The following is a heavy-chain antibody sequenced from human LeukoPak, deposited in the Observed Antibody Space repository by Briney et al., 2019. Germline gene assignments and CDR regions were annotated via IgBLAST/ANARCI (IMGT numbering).Heavy chain of an antibody. J-gene: IGHJ4*02. D-gene: IGHD6-13*01. CDR1: GVSISTIGYY. V-gene: IGHV4-4*07. CDR3: ARDDGVAAAPDY. Sequence: SETLSLTCTVSGVSISTIGYYWSWIRPPAGKGLEWIGRIYTSGGTNYNPSLKSRVTMSVDTSKNQFSLKLSSVTAADTAVYYCARDDGVAAAPDYWGQGTLVTVSS. CDR2: IYTSGGT.